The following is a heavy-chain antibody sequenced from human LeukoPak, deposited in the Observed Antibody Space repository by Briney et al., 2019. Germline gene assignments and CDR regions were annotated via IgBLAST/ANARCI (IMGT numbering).Heavy chain of an antibody. CDR2: IIPILGIA. CDR1: GGTFSSYA. V-gene: IGHV1-69*04. J-gene: IGHJ4*02. CDR3: ARREYYGSGSYPFDY. D-gene: IGHD3-10*01. Sequence: GASVKVSCKASGGTFSSYAISWVRQAPGQGLEWMGRIIPILGIANYAQKFQGRVTITADKSTSTAYMELSSLRSEDTAVYYCARREYYGSGSYPFDYWGQGTLVTVSS.